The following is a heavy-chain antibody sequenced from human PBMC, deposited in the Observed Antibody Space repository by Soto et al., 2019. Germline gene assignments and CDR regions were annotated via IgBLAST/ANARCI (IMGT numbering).Heavy chain of an antibody. V-gene: IGHV3-30*18. J-gene: IGHJ4*02. CDR2: ISYDGSNK. CDR3: AKAVLPYSGSYDY. Sequence: QVQLVESGGGVVQPGRSLRLSCAASGFTFSSYGMHWVRQAPGKGLEWVAVISYDGSNKYYADSVKGRFTISRDNSKNTLYLQMNSLRAEDTAVYYCAKAVLPYSGSYDYWGQGTLVTVSS. D-gene: IGHD1-26*01. CDR1: GFTFSSYG.